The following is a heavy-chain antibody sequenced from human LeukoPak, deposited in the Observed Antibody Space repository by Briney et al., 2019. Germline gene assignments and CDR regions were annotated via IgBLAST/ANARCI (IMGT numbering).Heavy chain of an antibody. J-gene: IGHJ4*02. CDR2: IYYSGST. Sequence: SETLSLTCTASGFSITTTNYYWGWIRQPPGKGLEWIANIYYSGSTYYSPSLRSRVTISVDTSKNQFSLKLTSVTAADTAVYYCARHASVSGNWPRPLDYWGQGSLVTVSS. D-gene: IGHD3-3*01. V-gene: IGHV4-39*01. CDR3: ARHASVSGNWPRPLDY. CDR1: GFSITTTNYY.